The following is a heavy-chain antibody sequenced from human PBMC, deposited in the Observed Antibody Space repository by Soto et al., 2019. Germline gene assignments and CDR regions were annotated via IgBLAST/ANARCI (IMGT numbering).Heavy chain of an antibody. V-gene: IGHV4-34*01. D-gene: IGHD6-13*01. CDR3: ARHGWIAAANV. Sequence: QVQLQQWGAGLLKPSETLSLTCAVYGGSFSDHYWSWIRQPPGKGLEWIGEVNHRGSTNYNPSLKSRVTISADTSKNQFSLKLSSVTAADTAVYYCARHGWIAAANVWGQGTTVTVSS. J-gene: IGHJ6*02. CDR1: GGSFSDHY. CDR2: VNHRGST.